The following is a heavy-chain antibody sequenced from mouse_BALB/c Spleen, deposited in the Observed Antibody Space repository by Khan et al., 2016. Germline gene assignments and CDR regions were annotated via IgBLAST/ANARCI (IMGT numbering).Heavy chain of an antibody. CDR2: INTYTGEP. CDR1: GYTFTNYG. CDR3: ARFRSANY. D-gene: IGHD6-1*01. J-gene: IGHJ2*01. V-gene: IGHV9-1*02. Sequence: QIQLVQSGPELKKPGETVKISCKAAGYTFTNYGMNWVKQAPGKGLKWMGWINTYTGEPTYADDFKGRFVFSLETSASTAYLQINNLKDEDMATYGCARFRSANYWGQGTTLTVSS.